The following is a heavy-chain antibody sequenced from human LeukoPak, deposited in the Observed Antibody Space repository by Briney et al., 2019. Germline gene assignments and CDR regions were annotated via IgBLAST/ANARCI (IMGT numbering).Heavy chain of an antibody. Sequence: SETLSLTSALYRGSFSGYYWSWIRQPPGKGLEWIGEINHSGSTNYNLSLKSRVTISVDTSKKQFSLKVSSVTAADTAVYYCARGYPAAGFNYWGQGTLVTVSS. D-gene: IGHD6-13*01. J-gene: IGHJ4*02. CDR2: INHSGST. V-gene: IGHV4-34*01. CDR3: ARGYPAAGFNY. CDR1: RGSFSGYY.